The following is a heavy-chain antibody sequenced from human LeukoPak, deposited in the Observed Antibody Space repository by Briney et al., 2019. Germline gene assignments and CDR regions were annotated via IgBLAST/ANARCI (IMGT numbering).Heavy chain of an antibody. CDR1: GFTFSSYS. D-gene: IGHD5-18*01. J-gene: IGHJ4*02. CDR3: ARDGYVTYFNY. V-gene: IGHV3-48*01. Sequence: PGGSLRLSCAASGFTFSSYSMNWVRQAPGKGLEWVSYISSSSTIYYADSVKGRFTISRDSAKNSLYLQMNSLRAEDTAVYYCARDGYVTYFNYWGQGTLVTVSA. CDR2: ISSSSTI.